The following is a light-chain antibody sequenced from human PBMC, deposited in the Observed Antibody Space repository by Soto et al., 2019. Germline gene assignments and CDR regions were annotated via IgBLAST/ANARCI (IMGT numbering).Light chain of an antibody. CDR2: GAS. CDR3: QQYSTSPLT. CDR1: QSVTSRY. V-gene: IGKV3-20*01. J-gene: IGKJ4*01. Sequence: EIVLTQSPGTLSLSPGERATLSCRASQSVTSRYFAWYQQKPGQAPRLLIYGASLRATGIPDRFSGSGSGTDFTLTITRLEPEDPAMYYCQQYSTSPLTFGGGTKVQIK.